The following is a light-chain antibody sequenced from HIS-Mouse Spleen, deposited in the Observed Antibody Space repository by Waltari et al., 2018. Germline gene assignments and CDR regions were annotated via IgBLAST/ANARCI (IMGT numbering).Light chain of an antibody. CDR3: QQFNSYPYST. J-gene: IGKJ4*01. CDR2: DAS. CDR1: QGISSA. Sequence: AIQLTHSPSSLSASVGASVTITCRASQGISSALAWYQQKPGKAPKILIYDASSLESGVPSSFSGSGSGTDFTLTISSLQPEDFATYYCQQFNSYPYSTFGGGTKVEIK. V-gene: IGKV1-13*02.